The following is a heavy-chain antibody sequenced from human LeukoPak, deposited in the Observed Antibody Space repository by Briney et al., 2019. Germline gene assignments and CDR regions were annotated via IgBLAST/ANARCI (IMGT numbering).Heavy chain of an antibody. CDR2: IYSGGST. J-gene: IGHJ6*03. Sequence: GGSLRLSCAASGFTVSSNYMSWVRQAPGKGLEWVSVIYSGGSTYYADSVKGRFTISRDNPKNTLYLQMNSLRAEDTAVYYCARGAVGRAYYYYYMDVWGKGTTVTISS. D-gene: IGHD1-26*01. CDR3: ARGAVGRAYYYYYMDV. CDR1: GFTVSSNY. V-gene: IGHV3-53*01.